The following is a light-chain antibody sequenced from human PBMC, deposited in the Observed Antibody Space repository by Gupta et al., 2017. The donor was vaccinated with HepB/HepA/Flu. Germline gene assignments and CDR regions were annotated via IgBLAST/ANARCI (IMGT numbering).Light chain of an antibody. V-gene: IGLV1-40*01. Sequence: QSVLTPPPSVSGAPGRGVTISCTGSSSNIGAGYDVHWYQQLPGTAPKVLIYGSNIRPSGVPDRFSGSKSGTSASLAITGLQAEDEAHYYCQSFDATLSRVVFGGGTKVTGL. CDR2: GSN. CDR3: QSFDATLSRVV. CDR1: SSNIGAGYD. J-gene: IGLJ2*01.